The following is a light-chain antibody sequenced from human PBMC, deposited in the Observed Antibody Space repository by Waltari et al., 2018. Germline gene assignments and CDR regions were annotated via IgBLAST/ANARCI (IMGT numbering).Light chain of an antibody. V-gene: IGKV3-11*01. CDR1: QSVSSS. Sequence: EIVLTQSPATLSLSPGERATLSCRASQSVSSSLSWYQQKPGQAPRPLIYDASNRATGIPARFSGSGSGTDFTLTISSLEPEDVAVYYCQQRSNWPPLTFGGGTKVEIK. CDR2: DAS. CDR3: QQRSNWPPLT. J-gene: IGKJ4*01.